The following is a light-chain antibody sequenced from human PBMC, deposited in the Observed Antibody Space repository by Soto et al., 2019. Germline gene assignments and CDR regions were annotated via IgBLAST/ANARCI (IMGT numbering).Light chain of an antibody. Sequence: EIVMTQSPATLSVSPGERATLSCRASQSVSILLAWYQQKPGQPPRLLIYDASNRATGIPARFSGSGSGTDFTLTISSLEPEDFAVYYCQQRSNWPRTFGQGTKVDIK. CDR1: QSVSIL. CDR3: QQRSNWPRT. V-gene: IGKV3-11*01. J-gene: IGKJ1*01. CDR2: DAS.